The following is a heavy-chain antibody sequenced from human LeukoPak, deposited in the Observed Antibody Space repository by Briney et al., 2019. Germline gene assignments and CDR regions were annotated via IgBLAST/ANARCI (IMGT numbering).Heavy chain of an antibody. V-gene: IGHV3-23*01. J-gene: IGHJ1*01. CDR1: GFTFSSYA. CDR2: ISGSGGSI. D-gene: IGHD2-2*01. CDR3: AKYLCSTTSCYRNFQH. Sequence: PGGSLRLSCAASGFTFSSYAMSWVRQAPGKGLEWVSSISGSGGSIYYADSVKGRFTISRDNSKNTLFLQMNSLRAEDTAVYYCAKYLCSTTSCYRNFQHWGQGTLVTVSS.